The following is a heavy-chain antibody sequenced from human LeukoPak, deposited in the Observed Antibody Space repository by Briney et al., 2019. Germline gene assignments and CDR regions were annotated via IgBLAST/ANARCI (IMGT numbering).Heavy chain of an antibody. CDR3: ARVLSMGVPAAINWFDP. Sequence: SVKVSCKASGGTFSSYAISWVRQAPGQGLEWMGGIIPIFGTANYAQKFQGRVTITADESTSTAYMELSSLRSEDTAVYYCARVLSMGVPAAINWFDPWGQGTLVTVSS. J-gene: IGHJ5*02. CDR1: GGTFSSYA. V-gene: IGHV1-69*13. CDR2: IIPIFGTA. D-gene: IGHD2-2*02.